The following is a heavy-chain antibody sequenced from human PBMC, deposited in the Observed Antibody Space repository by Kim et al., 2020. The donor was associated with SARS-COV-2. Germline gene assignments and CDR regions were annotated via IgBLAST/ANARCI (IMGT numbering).Heavy chain of an antibody. CDR2: IYYSGST. CDR3: ARDRRYCSSTSCYSSDYYYYGMDV. J-gene: IGHJ6*02. CDR1: GGSISSGGYY. V-gene: IGHV4-31*03. Sequence: SETLSLTCTVSGGSISSGGYYWSWIRQHPGKGLEWIGYIYYSGSTYYNPSLKSRVTISVDTSKNQFSLKLSSVTAADTAVYYCARDRRYCSSTSCYSSDYYYYGMDVWGQGTTVTVSS. D-gene: IGHD2-2*01.